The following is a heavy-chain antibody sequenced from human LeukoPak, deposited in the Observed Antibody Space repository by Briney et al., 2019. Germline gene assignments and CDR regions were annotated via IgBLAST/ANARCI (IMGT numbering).Heavy chain of an antibody. D-gene: IGHD1-26*01. CDR3: ARDSVGAPDY. V-gene: IGHV1-46*01. CDR2: INPSGGST. Sequence: ASVKVSCKASGYTFTSYNMHRVRQAPGQGLEWMGIINPSGGSTSYAQKFQGRVTMTRDTSTSTVYMELSSLRSEDTAVYYCARDSVGAPDYWGQGTLVTVSS. CDR1: GYTFTSYN. J-gene: IGHJ4*02.